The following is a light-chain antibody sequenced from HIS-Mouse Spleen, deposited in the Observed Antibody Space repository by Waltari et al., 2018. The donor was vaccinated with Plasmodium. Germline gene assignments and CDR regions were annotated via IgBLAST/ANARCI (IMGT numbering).Light chain of an antibody. CDR3: QQYYSYPIT. V-gene: IGKV1-5*01. J-gene: IGKJ5*01. CDR2: AAS. CDR1: QSISSR. Sequence: DIQMTQSPSTLSASVGDRVNLTCRASQSISSRLAWYQQKPGKAPKLLIYAASTLQSGVPSRFSGSGSGTDFTLTISCLQSEDFATYYCQQYYSYPITFGQGTRLEIK.